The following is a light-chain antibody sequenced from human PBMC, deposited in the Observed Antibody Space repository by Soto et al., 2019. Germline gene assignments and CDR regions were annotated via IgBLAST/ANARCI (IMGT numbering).Light chain of an antibody. CDR2: AAS. J-gene: IGKJ4*01. CDR3: QQSYSTPPT. V-gene: IGKV1-39*01. Sequence: DILMTQSPSSLSASVGARVTINCRASQSISSYLNWYQQRPGIAPKLLIYAASNLQSGVPSRFSGSGSGTDFTLTINTLQPEDLATYYCQQSYSTPPTFGGGTKVEIK. CDR1: QSISSY.